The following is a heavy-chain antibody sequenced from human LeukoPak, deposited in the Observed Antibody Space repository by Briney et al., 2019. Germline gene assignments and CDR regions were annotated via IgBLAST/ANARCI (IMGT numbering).Heavy chain of an antibody. CDR1: GGSLTSYY. V-gene: IGHV4-59*08. CDR2: IYYSGSV. D-gene: IGHD3-16*02. J-gene: IGHJ4*02. Sequence: SETLSLTCTVSGGSLTSYYWSWIRQPPGKGLQWIGYIYYSGSVNYNPSLKSRVTISVDTSKNQFSLNLSSVTAADTAVYYCARLGSFFDYWGQGTQVTVSS. CDR3: ARLGSFFDY.